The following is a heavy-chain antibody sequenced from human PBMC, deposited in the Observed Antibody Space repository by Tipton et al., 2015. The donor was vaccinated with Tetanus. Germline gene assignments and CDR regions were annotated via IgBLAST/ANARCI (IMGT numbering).Heavy chain of an antibody. CDR3: ATRGEARANWFGS. CDR2: ISGSGTSI. CDR1: GMTLSYFA. J-gene: IGHJ5*01. V-gene: IGHV3-48*02. D-gene: IGHD2-21*01. Sequence: SLRLSCAASGMTLSYFAMSWVRQAPGKGLEWLSDISGSGTSIQYADSAKGRFTISRDNAQKSLYLQMNTLRDDDTAVYYCATRGEARANWFGSWGQGTRVIVSS.